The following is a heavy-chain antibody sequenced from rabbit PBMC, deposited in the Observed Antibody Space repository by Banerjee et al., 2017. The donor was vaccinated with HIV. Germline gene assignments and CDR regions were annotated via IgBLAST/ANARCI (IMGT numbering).Heavy chain of an antibody. Sequence: QQLEESGGGLVKPGASLTLTCKASGIDFSSDDYMCWVRQAPGKGLEWIACINTSSGNTVYATWAKGRFTISRTSSTTVALQMTSLTAADTATYFCARDLAGRIGWNFDLWGPCSLVTVS. V-gene: IGHV1S40*01. CDR2: INTSSGNT. D-gene: IGHD4-2*01. J-gene: IGHJ4*01. CDR1: GIDFSSDDY. CDR3: ARDLAGRIGWNFDL.